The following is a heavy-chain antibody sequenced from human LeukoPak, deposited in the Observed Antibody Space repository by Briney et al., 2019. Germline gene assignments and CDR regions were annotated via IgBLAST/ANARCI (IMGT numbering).Heavy chain of an antibody. Sequence: PSETLSLTCTVSGDSITSYYWNWIRQPPGKGLEWLGYISYIGSSNYSPSLKSRVTISLDTSKNQFSLKLTSVTAADTAVYYCARRTRDYYNGMDVWGQGTTVTVSS. CDR3: ARRTRDYYNGMDV. D-gene: IGHD2-2*01. V-gene: IGHV4-59*01. CDR1: GDSITSYY. J-gene: IGHJ6*02. CDR2: ISYIGSS.